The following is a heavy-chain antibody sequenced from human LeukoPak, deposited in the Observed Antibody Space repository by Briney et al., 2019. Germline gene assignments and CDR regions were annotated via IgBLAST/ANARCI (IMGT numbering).Heavy chain of an antibody. V-gene: IGHV1-2*02. J-gene: IGHJ4*02. D-gene: IGHD5-18*01. CDR3: ARARGYRYGYPNYYFDY. CDR1: GYPFTGYY. Sequence: GAPVNASCNPSGYPFTGYYMKWVRQAPRPGLKCMGWINPNSGGTNHAQKLQCRVTITRETSRSTAYMELSRLRSDDTAVYYCARARGYRYGYPNYYFDYWGQGTPVTVSP. CDR2: INPNSGGT.